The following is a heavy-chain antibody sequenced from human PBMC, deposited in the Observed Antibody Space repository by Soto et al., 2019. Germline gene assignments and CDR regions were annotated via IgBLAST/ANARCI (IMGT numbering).Heavy chain of an antibody. V-gene: IGHV3-23*01. CDR1: GFTFSSYA. CDR2: ISGSGGST. Sequence: LRLSCAASGFTFSSYAMSWVRQAPGKGLEWVSAISGSGGSTYYADSVKGRFTISRDNSKNTLYLQMNSLRAEDTAVYYCAKSINYYDSSGYYMDYWGQGTLVTVSS. D-gene: IGHD3-22*01. J-gene: IGHJ4*02. CDR3: AKSINYYDSSGYYMDY.